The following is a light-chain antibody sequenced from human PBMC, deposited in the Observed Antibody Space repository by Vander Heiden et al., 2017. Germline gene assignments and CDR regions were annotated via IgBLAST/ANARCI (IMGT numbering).Light chain of an antibody. CDR1: SSDVGGYSF. CDR3: SSYTTISAVVL. V-gene: IGLV2-14*01. Sequence: QSALTQPASVSGSPGQSISISCTGTSSDVGGYSFVSWYQQHPGKAPRLIIYEVSDRPSGVSNRFSGSKLGDTASLTISGVHPEDEADYYCSSYTTISAVVLFGGGTKVT. CDR2: EVS. J-gene: IGLJ2*01.